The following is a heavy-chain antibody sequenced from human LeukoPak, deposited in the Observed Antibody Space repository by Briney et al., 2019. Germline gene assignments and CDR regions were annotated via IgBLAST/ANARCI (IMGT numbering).Heavy chain of an antibody. CDR2: INPNSGGT. D-gene: IGHD3-10*01. Sequence: ASVKVSCKASGHTFTGYYMHWVRQAPGQGLEWMGWINPNSGGTNYAQKFQGWVTMTRDTSISTAYMELSRLRSDDTAVYYCARYGFGELSSYGMDVWGKGTTVTVSS. V-gene: IGHV1-2*04. CDR1: GHTFTGYY. CDR3: ARYGFGELSSYGMDV. J-gene: IGHJ6*04.